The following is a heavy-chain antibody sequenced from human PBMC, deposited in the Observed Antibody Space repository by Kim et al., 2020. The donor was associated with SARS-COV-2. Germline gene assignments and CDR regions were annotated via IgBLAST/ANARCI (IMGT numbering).Heavy chain of an antibody. CDR3: AKRGLSANIKYFEY. CDR2: ITSSGGNT. CDR1: GFTFSTYG. J-gene: IGHJ4*02. D-gene: IGHD5-18*01. V-gene: IGHV3-23*01. Sequence: GGSLRLSCAASGFTFSTYGMSWVRQSPGKGLEWVSGITSSGGNTYYANSVKGRFTISRDNSKNTLYLQMNSLRAEDTATYHCAKRGLSANIKYFEYWGQGSLLTVSS.